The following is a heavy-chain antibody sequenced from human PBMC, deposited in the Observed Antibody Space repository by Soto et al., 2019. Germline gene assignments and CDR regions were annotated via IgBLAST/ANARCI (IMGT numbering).Heavy chain of an antibody. J-gene: IGHJ6*02. CDR3: APLSVSLSGPYGIHV. CDR1: GYSVSSSDYY. CDR2: MLYSGLT. Sequence: SETLSLTCSVSGYSVSSSDYYWAWIRQPPGKGLEWIGSMLYSGLTYYNPSLQSRVTLSVDTSKNQFSVRLNSVTASGTAVYYCAPLSVSLSGPYGIHVWGQGTTVTVSS. D-gene: IGHD2-15*01. V-gene: IGHV4-39*01.